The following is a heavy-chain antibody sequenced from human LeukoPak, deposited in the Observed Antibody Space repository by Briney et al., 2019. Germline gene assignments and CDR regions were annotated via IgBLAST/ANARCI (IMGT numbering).Heavy chain of an antibody. D-gene: IGHD2-15*01. J-gene: IGHJ5*02. CDR1: GFTVSSNY. CDR2: IYSGGST. V-gene: IGHV3-66*01. CDR3: TRDSRGGSSFRWFDP. Sequence: PGGSLRLSCAASGFTVSSNYMNCVRQAPGKGLEWVSVIYSGGSTYYADSVKGRFTISRDNSKNTLYLQMNSLRAEDTAVYYCTRDSRGGSSFRWFDPWGQGTLVTVSS.